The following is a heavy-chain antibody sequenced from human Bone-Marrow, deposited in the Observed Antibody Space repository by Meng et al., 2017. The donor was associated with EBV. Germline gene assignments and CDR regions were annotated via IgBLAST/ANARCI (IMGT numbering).Heavy chain of an antibody. Sequence: EVDRVESGGVWVQPGGSLRLSCAASGFTFNKYNMHWVRQPPGRGLEAVSIIYRDGTTTAYADSVKGRFTISRDNNKESLFLQMNSLRTEDTALYYCAKDDAGGSIDFWGHGTLVTVSS. CDR2: IYRDGTTT. CDR1: GFTFNKYN. CDR3: AKDDAGGSIDF. J-gene: IGHJ4*01. D-gene: IGHD2-8*02. V-gene: IGHV3-43*01.